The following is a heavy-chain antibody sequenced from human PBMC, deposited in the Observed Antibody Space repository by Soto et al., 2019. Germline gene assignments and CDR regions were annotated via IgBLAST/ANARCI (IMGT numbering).Heavy chain of an antibody. CDR1: GFTFSSYA. Sequence: EVQLLESGGGLVQPGGSLRLSCAASGFTFSSYAMSWVRQAPGKGLEWVSAISGSGGSTYYADSVKGRFTISRDNSKNTLYLQMNSLSAEDTAVYYCAKDPRWIQLWLPAFDYWGQGTLVTVSS. V-gene: IGHV3-23*01. CDR2: ISGSGGST. J-gene: IGHJ4*02. D-gene: IGHD5-18*01. CDR3: AKDPRWIQLWLPAFDY.